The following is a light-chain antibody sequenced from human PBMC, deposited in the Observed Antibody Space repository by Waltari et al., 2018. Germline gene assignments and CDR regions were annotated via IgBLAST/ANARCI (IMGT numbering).Light chain of an antibody. J-gene: IGLJ3*02. Sequence: QSALTQPRSVSGSPGQPVTIPCTGTSSDVGGYNYVSWYQQHPGKAPKLMIYDVSNRPSGVPDRFSGSKSGNTASLTISGLQAEDEADYYCCSYAGSYSPWVFGGGTKLTVL. CDR3: CSYAGSYSPWV. V-gene: IGLV2-11*01. CDR2: DVS. CDR1: SSDVGGYNY.